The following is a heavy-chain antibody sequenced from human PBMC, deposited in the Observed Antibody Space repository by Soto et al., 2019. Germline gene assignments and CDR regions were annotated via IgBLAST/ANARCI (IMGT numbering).Heavy chain of an antibody. D-gene: IGHD1-26*01. V-gene: IGHV4-59*01. CDR3: ARLRSDQYNGMDV. Sequence: QVQLQESGPGLVKPSETLSLTCTVSGGSISSYHWSWIRQPPGRGLEWIGYIYYSGSTNYNPSLESRVTVSVDASSDRCALKLTAVTGADTAVYYGARLRSDQYNGMDVWGQGSTVTVSS. CDR1: GGSISSYH. CDR2: IYYSGST. J-gene: IGHJ6*02.